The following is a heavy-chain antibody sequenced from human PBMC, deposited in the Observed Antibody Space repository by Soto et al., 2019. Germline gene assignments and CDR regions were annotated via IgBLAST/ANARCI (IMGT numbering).Heavy chain of an antibody. CDR3: ERQGSSSWYYFDY. Sequence: SETMALTCTASGGSISSYYWTWFRKPPGKGLEWIRYVSYSGCTSDNPSLRSRVTISVDTTKNQLSLNLSTVNAADMAVYYCERQGSSSWYYFDYWGQGTLVTVSS. D-gene: IGHD6-13*01. V-gene: IGHV4-59*08. J-gene: IGHJ4*02. CDR2: VSYSGCT. CDR1: GGSISSYY.